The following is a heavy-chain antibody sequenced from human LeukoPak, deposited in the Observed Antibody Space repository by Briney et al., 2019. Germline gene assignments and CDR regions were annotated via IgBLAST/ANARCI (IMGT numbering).Heavy chain of an antibody. Sequence: SETLSLTCTVSGGSISSYYWSWIRQPPGKGLEWIGYIYYSGSTNYNPSLKSRVTISVDTSKNQFSLKLSSVTAADTAVYYCARHLRYFDWLRWGFDYWGQGTLVTVSS. J-gene: IGHJ4*02. CDR2: IYYSGST. CDR3: ARHLRYFDWLRWGFDY. D-gene: IGHD3-9*01. CDR1: GGSISSYY. V-gene: IGHV4-59*08.